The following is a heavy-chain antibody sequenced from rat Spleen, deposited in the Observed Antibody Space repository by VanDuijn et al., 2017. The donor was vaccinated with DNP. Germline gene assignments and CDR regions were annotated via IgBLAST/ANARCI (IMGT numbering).Heavy chain of an antibody. CDR3: ARSWVGVRGIWFAF. D-gene: IGHD4-3*01. V-gene: IGHV1-43*01. CDR1: GHTFNSYY. Sequence: QVQLQQSGAELAKPGLSVKISCKASGHTFNSYYVGWIKQTTGQGLEYIGYLNTGSGGTNYNEKFKGKATLTIDKSSSTAFMQLSSLTPDDSAVYYCARSWVGVRGIWFAFWGQGTLVTVSS. J-gene: IGHJ3*01. CDR2: LNTGSGGT.